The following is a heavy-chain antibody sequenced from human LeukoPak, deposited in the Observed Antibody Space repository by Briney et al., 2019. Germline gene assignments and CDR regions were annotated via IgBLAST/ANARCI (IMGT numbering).Heavy chain of an antibody. V-gene: IGHV3-48*03. Sequence: GGSLRLSCAPSGFTFSAHKMNWVRPAPGKRLGWISYITSSGTTIYYADSVKGRFTISRDNAKNSLYLQMNSLRAEDTAVYYCERGTFFWSGYSKVIDSWGQGTLVTVSS. J-gene: IGHJ4*02. CDR1: GFTFSAHK. CDR2: ITSSGTTI. CDR3: ERGTFFWSGYSKVIDS. D-gene: IGHD3-3*01.